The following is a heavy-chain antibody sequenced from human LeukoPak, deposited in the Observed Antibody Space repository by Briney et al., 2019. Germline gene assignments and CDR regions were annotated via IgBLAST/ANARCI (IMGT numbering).Heavy chain of an antibody. CDR3: AKDRRPNGSGSYLDY. D-gene: IGHD3-10*01. CDR1: GFTFSSYG. J-gene: IGHJ4*02. CDR2: ISYDGSNK. V-gene: IGHV3-30*18. Sequence: HTGGSLRLSCAASGFTFSSYGMHWVRQAPGKGLEWVAVISYDGSNKYYADSVKGRFTISRDNSKNTLYLQMNSLRAEDTAVYYCAKDRRPNGSGSYLDYWGQGTLVTVSS.